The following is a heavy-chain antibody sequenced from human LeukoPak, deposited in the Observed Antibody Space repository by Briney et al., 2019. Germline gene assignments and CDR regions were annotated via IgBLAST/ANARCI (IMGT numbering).Heavy chain of an antibody. D-gene: IGHD2-2*01. CDR2: IDRDGRVQ. V-gene: IGHV3-7*01. CDR3: TGGSDKLVSGEYYYYMDV. Sequence: GGSLRLSCTGSGLTTHYWLNWVRPSPGKGLEWVANIDRDGRVQHYVDSVEGRFTISRDSARNSLALQMHSLRAEDTAVYYCTGGSDKLVSGEYYYYMDVWGTGTTVTVSS. CDR1: GLTTHYW. J-gene: IGHJ6*03.